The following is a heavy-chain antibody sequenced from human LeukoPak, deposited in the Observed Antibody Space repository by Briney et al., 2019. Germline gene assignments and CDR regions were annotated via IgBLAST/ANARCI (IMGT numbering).Heavy chain of an antibody. Sequence: SQTLSLTCTVSGGSMSSYYWSWIRQPPGNGLAWIGYIYYSGSNNYNPSLKSRVTISVDTSKNQFSLKLNSVTAADTAVYYCARHPPAAYIFDYWGQGTLVTVSS. CDR3: ARHPPAAYIFDY. D-gene: IGHD6-13*01. V-gene: IGHV4-59*08. J-gene: IGHJ4*02. CDR2: IYYSGSN. CDR1: GGSMSSYY.